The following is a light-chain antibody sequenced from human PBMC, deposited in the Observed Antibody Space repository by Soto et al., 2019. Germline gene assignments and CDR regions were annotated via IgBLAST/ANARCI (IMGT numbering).Light chain of an antibody. CDR2: KAS. J-gene: IGKJ1*01. V-gene: IGKV1-5*03. Sequence: IQMTQSPSMVSASVGDKVIITCRASQHIRDLLAWYQQRPGKAPKLLIYKASHLQTGVPSRFSGTGFGTEFTLTFTSLQPDDLATYYCRHYDHYPWTFGQGTKVEV. CDR1: QHIRDL. CDR3: RHYDHYPWT.